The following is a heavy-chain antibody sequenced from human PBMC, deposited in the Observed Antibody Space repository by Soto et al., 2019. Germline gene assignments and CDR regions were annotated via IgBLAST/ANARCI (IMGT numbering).Heavy chain of an antibody. CDR2: IYYSGST. D-gene: IGHD6-13*01. CDR3: ARVDSSSHHYY. J-gene: IGHJ4*02. CDR1: GGSISSGGYY. V-gene: IGHV4-31*03. Sequence: SETLSLTCTVSGGSISSGGYYWSWIRQHPGKGLEWIGYIYYSGSTYYNPSLKSRVTISVDTSKNQFSLKLSSVTAADTAVYYCARVDSSSHHYYWGQGTLVTVSS.